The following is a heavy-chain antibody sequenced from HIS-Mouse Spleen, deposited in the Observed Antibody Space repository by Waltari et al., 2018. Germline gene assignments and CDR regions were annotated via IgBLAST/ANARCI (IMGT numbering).Heavy chain of an antibody. D-gene: IGHD6-19*01. CDR1: GFSLSTSGMC. CDR2: IDWDDDK. V-gene: IGHV2-70*15. Sequence: QVTLRESGPALVKPTQTLTLTCTFSGFSLSTSGMCASWICQPSGKALEWLARIDWDDDKYYSTSLNTRLTISKDTSKNQVVLTMTNMDPVDTATYYCARIAEGYSSGWYAFDYWGQGTLVTVSS. CDR3: ARIAEGYSSGWYAFDY. J-gene: IGHJ4*02.